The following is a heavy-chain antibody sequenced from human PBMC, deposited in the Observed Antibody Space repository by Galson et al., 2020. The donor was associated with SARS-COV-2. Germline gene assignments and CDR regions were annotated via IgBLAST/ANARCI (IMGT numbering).Heavy chain of an antibody. V-gene: IGHV2-70*04. J-gene: IGHJ4*02. CDR3: ALGPVGRDANNRGAFDT. CDR1: GFSFSTSGVR. D-gene: IGHD3-10*01. CDR2: IDWDDDK. Sequence: SGPTLVKPTQTLTLTCTFSGFSFSTSGVRVSWIRQTPGKALEWLARIDWDDDKFYNTSLKTRLTISRDTSKNQVVLTMTNMDPVDTATYYGALGPVGRDANNRGAFDTWGQGALVTVSS.